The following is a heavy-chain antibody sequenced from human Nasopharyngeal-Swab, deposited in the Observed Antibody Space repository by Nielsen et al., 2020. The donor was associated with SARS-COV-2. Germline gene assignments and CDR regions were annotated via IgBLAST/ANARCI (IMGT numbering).Heavy chain of an antibody. CDR1: GGSISSSSYY. Sequence: SETLSLTCTASGGSISSSSYYWGWIRQPPGKGLEWIGSIYYSGSTYYNPSLKSRVTISVDTSKNQFSLKLSSVTAADTAVYYCARERGRGGIWNYYYYYMDVWGKGTTVTVSS. J-gene: IGHJ6*03. V-gene: IGHV4-39*07. CDR2: IYYSGST. D-gene: IGHD3-10*01. CDR3: ARERGRGGIWNYYYYYMDV.